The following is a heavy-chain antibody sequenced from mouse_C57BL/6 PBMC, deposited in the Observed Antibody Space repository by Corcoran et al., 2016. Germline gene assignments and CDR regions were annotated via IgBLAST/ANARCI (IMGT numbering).Heavy chain of an antibody. CDR1: GYTFTDYY. V-gene: IGHV1-76*01. Sequence: QVQLKQSGAELVRPGASVKLSCKASGYTFTDYYINWVKQRPGQGLEWIARIYPGSGNTYYNEKFKGKATLTAEKSSSTAYMQLSSLTSEDSAVYFCARSHDGYYSYYFDYGGQGTTLTVSS. CDR3: ARSHDGYYSYYFDY. D-gene: IGHD2-3*01. J-gene: IGHJ2*01. CDR2: IYPGSGNT.